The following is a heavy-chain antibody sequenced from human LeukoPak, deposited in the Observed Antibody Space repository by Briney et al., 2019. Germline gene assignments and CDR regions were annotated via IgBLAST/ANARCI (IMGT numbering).Heavy chain of an antibody. CDR3: ARADYGGNAGGF. CDR2: IRAKTYGGTT. Sequence: GGSLTLSCPASGFTFADYGISWFRQAPGEGLGWVGFIRAKTYGGTTQYAASVKDRFTISRDDSKSIAYLQMNSLKTEDTAVYYCARADYGGNAGGFWGQGTLVTVSS. V-gene: IGHV3-49*03. CDR1: GFTFADYG. D-gene: IGHD4-23*01. J-gene: IGHJ4*02.